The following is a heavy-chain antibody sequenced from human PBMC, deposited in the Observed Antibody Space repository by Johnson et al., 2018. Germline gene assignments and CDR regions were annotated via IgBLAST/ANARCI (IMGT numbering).Heavy chain of an antibody. CDR1: GIAFSTST. Sequence: EVQLVESGGGLVQPGGSLRLSCAASGIAFSTSTMHWVRQAPGKGLEWVSYIRGDGITASYADSVKGRITISRANAKTSLFLQMNSLSAEDTGVYYCVRGWGYWGQGTLGTVSS. CDR2: IRGDGITA. J-gene: IGHJ4*02. D-gene: IGHD1-26*01. V-gene: IGHV3-48*04. CDR3: VRGWGY.